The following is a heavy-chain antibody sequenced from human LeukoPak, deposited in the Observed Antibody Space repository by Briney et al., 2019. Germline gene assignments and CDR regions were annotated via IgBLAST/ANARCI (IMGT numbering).Heavy chain of an antibody. CDR2: INPNSGGT. CDR3: ARDSLTSSTSWTFDY. V-gene: IGHV1-2*02. D-gene: IGHD2-2*01. J-gene: IGHJ4*02. Sequence: ASVKVSCKASGYTFTGYYMHWVRQAPGQGLEWMGWINPNSGGTNYAQKFQGRVTMTRDTSISTAYMELSRLRSDDTAVYYCARDSLTSSTSWTFDYWGQGTLVTVSS. CDR1: GYTFTGYY.